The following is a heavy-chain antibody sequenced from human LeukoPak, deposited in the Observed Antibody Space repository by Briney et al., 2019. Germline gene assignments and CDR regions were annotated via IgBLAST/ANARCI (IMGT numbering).Heavy chain of an antibody. V-gene: IGHV4-34*01. CDR3: ARGGGNPGNWFDP. J-gene: IGHJ5*02. CDR2: INHSGST. Sequence: PSETLSLTCTVSGGSISSYYWSWIRQPPGKGLEWIGEINHSGSTNYNPSLKSRVTISVDTSKNQFSLKLSSVTAADTAVYYCARGGGNPGNWFDPWGQGTLVTVSS. D-gene: IGHD1-26*01. CDR1: GGSISSYY.